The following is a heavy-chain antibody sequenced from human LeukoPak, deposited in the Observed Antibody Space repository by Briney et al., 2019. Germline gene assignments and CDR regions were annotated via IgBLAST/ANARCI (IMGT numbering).Heavy chain of an antibody. D-gene: IGHD4-17*01. CDR1: GFTVSSNY. Sequence: PGGSLRLSCAASGFTVSSNYMSWVRQAPGKGLEWVSLIYSGGSTYYADSVKGRFTISRDNSKNTLYLQMNSLRAEDTAVYYCAREATVTTLDYWGQGTLVTVSS. J-gene: IGHJ4*02. CDR3: AREATVTTLDY. V-gene: IGHV3-66*01. CDR2: IYSGGST.